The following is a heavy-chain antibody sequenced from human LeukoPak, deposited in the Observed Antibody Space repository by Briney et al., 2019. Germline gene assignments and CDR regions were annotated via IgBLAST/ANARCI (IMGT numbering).Heavy chain of an antibody. J-gene: IGHJ5*02. CDR3: ARDVKWELVRWFDP. D-gene: IGHD1-26*01. Sequence: SETLSLTCTVSGGSISSYYWSWIRQPAGKGQEWIGRIYTSGSTNYNPSLKSRVTMSVDTSKNQFSLKLSSVTAADTAVYYCARDVKWELVRWFDPWGQGTLVTVSS. CDR1: GGSISSYY. V-gene: IGHV4-4*07. CDR2: IYTSGST.